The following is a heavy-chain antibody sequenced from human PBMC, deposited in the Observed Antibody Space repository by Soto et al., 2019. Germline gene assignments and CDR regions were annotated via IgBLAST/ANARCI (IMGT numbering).Heavy chain of an antibody. V-gene: IGHV5-51*01. J-gene: IGHJ6*02. CDR2: IYPGDSDT. D-gene: IGHD6-13*01. Sequence: GESLKISCKGSGYSFTSYLIGWVRQMPGKGLEWMGTIYPGDSDTRYSPSFQGQVTISADKSISTAYLQWSSLKASDTAMYYCARTSAGGKYYYGMDVWGQGTTVTVSS. CDR3: ARTSAGGKYYYGMDV. CDR1: GYSFTSYL.